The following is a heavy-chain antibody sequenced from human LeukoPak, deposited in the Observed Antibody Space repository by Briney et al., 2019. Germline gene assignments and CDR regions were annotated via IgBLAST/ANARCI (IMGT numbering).Heavy chain of an antibody. CDR1: GYSLSSGHP. CDR3: ARDVKNRDYDFWSGYYHWFDP. CDR2: IYYSGST. J-gene: IGHJ5*02. Sequence: PSETLSLTRTVSGYSLSSGHPWGWIRQPPGKGLEWIGYIYYSGSTNYNPSLKSRVTLSVDTSKHQFSLKLSSVTAADTAVYYCARDVKNRDYDFWSGYYHWFDPWGQGSLVTVSS. D-gene: IGHD3-3*01. V-gene: IGHV4-61*01.